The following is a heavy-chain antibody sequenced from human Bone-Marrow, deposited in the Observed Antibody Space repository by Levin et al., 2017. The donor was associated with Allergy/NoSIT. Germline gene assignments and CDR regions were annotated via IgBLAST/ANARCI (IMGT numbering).Heavy chain of an antibody. V-gene: IGHV1-69*04. J-gene: IGHJ6*02. CDR1: GGTFSSYA. CDR3: ARGRLAYCGGDCYSDNYYYYGMDV. CDR2: IIPILGIA. Sequence: SVKVSCKASGGTFSSYAISWVRQAPGQGLEWMGRIIPILGIANYAQKFQGRVTITADKSTSTAYMELSSLRSEDTAVYYCARGRLAYCGGDCYSDNYYYYGMDVWGQGTTVTVSS. D-gene: IGHD2-21*02.